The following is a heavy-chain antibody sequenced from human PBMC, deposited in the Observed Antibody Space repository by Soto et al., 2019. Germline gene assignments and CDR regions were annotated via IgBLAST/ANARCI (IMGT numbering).Heavy chain of an antibody. CDR2: IYPHSGDT. Sequence: ASVKVSCKASGYAFSGYYIHWVRQAPGLGLERLGWIYPHSGDTNYTQNFQGRVTGTRDTSINTAYMELSRLRSDDTAVYLCARSVVQGATMDVWGQGTTVTVSS. CDR3: ARSVVQGATMDV. D-gene: IGHD2-21*01. CDR1: GYAFSGYY. J-gene: IGHJ6*02. V-gene: IGHV1-2*02.